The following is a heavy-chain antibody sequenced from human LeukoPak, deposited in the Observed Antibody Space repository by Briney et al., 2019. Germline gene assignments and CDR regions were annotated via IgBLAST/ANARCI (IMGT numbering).Heavy chain of an antibody. V-gene: IGHV4-59*01. Sequence: SETLSLTCTVSGGSISSYYWSWIRQPPGKGLEWIGYIYYSGSTNYNPSLKSRVTISVDTSKNQFSLKLSSVTAADTAVYYCARDPYGSGSPFDYWGQGTLATVSS. J-gene: IGHJ4*02. D-gene: IGHD3-10*01. CDR3: ARDPYGSGSPFDY. CDR1: GGSISSYY. CDR2: IYYSGST.